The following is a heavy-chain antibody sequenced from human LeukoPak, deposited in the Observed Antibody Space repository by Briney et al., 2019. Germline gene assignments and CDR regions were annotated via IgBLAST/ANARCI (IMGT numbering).Heavy chain of an antibody. D-gene: IGHD5-12*01. V-gene: IGHV4-39*07. CDR2: IYYSGST. CDR3: ARVLRDSGYDPLGETDY. CDR1: GGSISNSSYY. J-gene: IGHJ4*02. Sequence: SETLSLTCTVSGGSISNSSYYWGWIRQPPGKGLEWIGSIYYSGSTYYNPSLKSRVTISVDTSKNQFSLKLSSVTAADTAVYYCARVLRDSGYDPLGETDYWGQGTLVTVSS.